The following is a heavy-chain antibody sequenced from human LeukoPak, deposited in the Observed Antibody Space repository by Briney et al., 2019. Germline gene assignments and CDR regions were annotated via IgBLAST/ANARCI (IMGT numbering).Heavy chain of an antibody. CDR1: GGSISSYY. CDR3: ARVTTMVRGDAFDI. V-gene: IGHV4-59*01. Sequence: SETLSLTCTVSGGSISSYYWSWIRQPPGKGLEWIGYIYYSGSTNYNPSLKSRVTISVDTSENQFSLKLSSVTAADTAVYYCARVTTMVRGDAFDIWGQGTMVTVSS. CDR2: IYYSGST. J-gene: IGHJ3*02. D-gene: IGHD3-10*01.